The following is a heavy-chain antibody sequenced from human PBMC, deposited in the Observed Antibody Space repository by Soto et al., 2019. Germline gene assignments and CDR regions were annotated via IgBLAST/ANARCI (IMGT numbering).Heavy chain of an antibody. CDR2: IWYDGSNK. Sequence: GGSLRLSCAASGFTFSSYGMHWVRQAPGKGLEWVAVIWYDGSNKYYADSVKGRFTISRDNSKNTLYLQMNSLRAEDTAVYYCASLEGGELSFSSPDDIITNFDYWGQGTLVTVSS. J-gene: IGHJ4*02. D-gene: IGHD3-16*02. CDR1: GFTFSSYG. CDR3: ASLEGGELSFSSPDDIITNFDY. V-gene: IGHV3-33*01.